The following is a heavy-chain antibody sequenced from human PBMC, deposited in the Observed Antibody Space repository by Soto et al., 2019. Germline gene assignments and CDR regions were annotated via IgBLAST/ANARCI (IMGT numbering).Heavy chain of an antibody. CDR3: VRLIGNSWLDF. V-gene: IGHV6-1*01. D-gene: IGHD1-26*01. Sequence: SQTLSLTCAISGDSVSSSSVTWNWIRQSPSRGLEWLGRTYYRSKWYNDYAESVKSRITINPDTSKNQFSLHLNSVAPEDTAVYYCVRLIGNSWLDFWGQGTLVTVSS. CDR2: TYYRSKWYN. J-gene: IGHJ5*01. CDR1: GDSVSSSSVT.